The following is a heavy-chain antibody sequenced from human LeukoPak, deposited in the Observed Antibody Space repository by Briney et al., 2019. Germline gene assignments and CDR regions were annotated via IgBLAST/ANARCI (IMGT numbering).Heavy chain of an antibody. J-gene: IGHJ4*02. Sequence: GASVKVSCKASAYTFTDNYMHWVRQAPGQGLEWMGWINANSGGARLAQKSQGRVTLTRDTSISTAYMEMSSLIYDDTAVYYCARLSSGRTLDYWGQGTLVTVSS. V-gene: IGHV1-2*02. CDR3: ARLSSGRTLDY. CDR1: AYTFTDNY. CDR2: INANSGGA. D-gene: IGHD6-19*01.